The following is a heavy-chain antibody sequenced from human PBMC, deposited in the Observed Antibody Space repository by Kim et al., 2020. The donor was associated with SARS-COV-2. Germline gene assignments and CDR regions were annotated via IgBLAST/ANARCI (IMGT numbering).Heavy chain of an antibody. Sequence: SETLSLTCTVSGGSISSYYWSWIRQPPGKGLEWIGYIYYSGSTNYNPSLKSRVTISVDTSKNQFSLKLSSVTAADTAVYYCARWRMDTAMVTEEYYFDYWGQGTLVTVSS. J-gene: IGHJ4*02. CDR1: GGSISSYY. D-gene: IGHD5-18*01. CDR2: IYYSGST. V-gene: IGHV4-59*13. CDR3: ARWRMDTAMVTEEYYFDY.